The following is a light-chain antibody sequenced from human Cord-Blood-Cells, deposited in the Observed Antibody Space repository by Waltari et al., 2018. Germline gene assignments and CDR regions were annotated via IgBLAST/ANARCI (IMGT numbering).Light chain of an antibody. Sequence: QSALTQPSFVSGPPGHSITISCTGTRSDVGGYNYVSWYQQHPGKASKLIIYDVSKRPSGVSNRSSGSKSGTTASLTISGLQPEDEADYYCSSYTSSSTLVVFGGGTKLTVL. CDR2: DVS. CDR3: SSYTSSSTLVV. CDR1: RSDVGGYNY. J-gene: IGLJ2*01. V-gene: IGLV2-14*01.